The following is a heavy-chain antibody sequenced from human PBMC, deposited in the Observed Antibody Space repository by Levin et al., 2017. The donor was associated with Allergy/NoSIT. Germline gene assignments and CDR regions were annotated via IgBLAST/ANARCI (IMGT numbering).Heavy chain of an antibody. V-gene: IGHV3-30*03. D-gene: IGHD3-22*01. CDR1: GFTFSSYG. J-gene: IGHJ4*02. CDR3: ATVYYDSGG. CDR2: ISYDGSDK. Sequence: SCSASGFTFSSYGMHWVRQAPGKGLECVALISYDGSDKHYADSVKGRFTISRDNSKNTMYLQMNSLRAEDTAVYYCATVYYDSGGWGQGTLVTVSS.